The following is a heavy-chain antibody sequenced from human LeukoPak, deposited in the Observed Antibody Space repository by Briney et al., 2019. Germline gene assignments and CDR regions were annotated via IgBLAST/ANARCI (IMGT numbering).Heavy chain of an antibody. V-gene: IGHV3-30-3*01. CDR1: GFTFSSYA. CDR2: ISYDGSNK. D-gene: IGHD1-26*01. CDR3: ARGSEYNSGSYSQAKDWFDP. J-gene: IGHJ5*02. Sequence: GGSLRLSCAASGFTFSSYAIHWVRQAPGKGLEWVAVISYDGSNKYYADSVKGRFTISRDNSKNTLYLQMNSLRAEDTAVYYCARGSEYNSGSYSQAKDWFDPWGQGTLVTVSS.